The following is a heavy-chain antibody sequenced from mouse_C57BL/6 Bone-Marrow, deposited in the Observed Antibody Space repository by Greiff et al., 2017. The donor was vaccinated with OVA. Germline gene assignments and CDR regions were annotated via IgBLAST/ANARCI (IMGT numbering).Heavy chain of an antibody. V-gene: IGHV5-9-1*02. D-gene: IGHD1-1*01. J-gene: IGHJ2*01. CDR2: ISSGGDYI. CDR3: TREYYYGTLDY. CDR1: GFTFSSYA. Sequence: EVQVVESGEGLVKPGGSLKLSCAASGFTFSSYAMSWVRQTPEKRLEWVAYISSGGDYIYYADTVKGRFTISRDNARNTLYLQMSSLKSEDTAMYYCTREYYYGTLDYWGQGTTLRVSS.